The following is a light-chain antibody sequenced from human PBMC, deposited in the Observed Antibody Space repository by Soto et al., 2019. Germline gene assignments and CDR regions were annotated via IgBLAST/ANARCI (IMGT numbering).Light chain of an antibody. CDR3: SSYTSSSTLDV. V-gene: IGLV2-14*01. J-gene: IGLJ1*01. CDR1: SSDVGGYNY. CDR2: DVS. Sequence: QSALTQPASVSGSPGQSITISCTGTSSDVGGYNYVSWYQRHPGKAPKLMIYDVSNRPSGVSNRFSGSKSGNTASLTISGLQAEDEADYYCSSYTSSSTLDVFGTGTK.